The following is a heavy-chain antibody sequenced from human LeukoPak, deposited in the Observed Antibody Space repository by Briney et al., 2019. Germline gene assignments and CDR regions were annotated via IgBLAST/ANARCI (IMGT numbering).Heavy chain of an antibody. J-gene: IGHJ4*02. CDR2: ISGSGGST. CDR1: GYSFTSYW. Sequence: GESLKISCKGSGYSFTSYWIGWVRQAPGKGLEWVSAISGSGGSTYYADSVKGRFTISRDNSKNTLYLQMNSLRAEDTAVYYCARSYYGSGSYPDYWGQGTLVTVSS. CDR3: ARSYYGSGSYPDY. V-gene: IGHV3-23*01. D-gene: IGHD3-10*01.